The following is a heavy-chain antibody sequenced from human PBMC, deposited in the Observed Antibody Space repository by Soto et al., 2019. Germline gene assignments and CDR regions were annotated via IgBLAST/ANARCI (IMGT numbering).Heavy chain of an antibody. CDR3: ARDQAPGAFTRGYFDY. Sequence: QVQLQESGPGLVKPSQTLSLTCTVSGASISSGGYYWSWIRQPPGKGLEWIGYTYYSGSTYYNPSLKSRLTVLVDASKNQRSLSLTSVTAADTAVYYCARDQAPGAFTRGYFDYWGQGILVTVSS. D-gene: IGHD1-26*01. J-gene: IGHJ4*02. CDR1: GASISSGGYY. CDR2: TYYSGST. V-gene: IGHV4-31*03.